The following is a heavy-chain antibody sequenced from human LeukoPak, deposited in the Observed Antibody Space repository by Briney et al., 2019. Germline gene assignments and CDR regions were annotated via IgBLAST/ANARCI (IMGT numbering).Heavy chain of an antibody. D-gene: IGHD3-16*02. V-gene: IGHV3-23*01. CDR3: AKALEFGGVIVYPFDY. J-gene: IGHJ4*02. CDR1: GFTFSSYA. Sequence: PGGSLRLSCVASGFTFSSYAMSWVPHAPGKGLEAFSAISGSGGRKYYADSVKGRFTISRDNSKNTLYLEMNRLGDEDTAVYYCAKALEFGGVIVYPFDYWGQGTLVTVSS. CDR2: ISGSGGRK.